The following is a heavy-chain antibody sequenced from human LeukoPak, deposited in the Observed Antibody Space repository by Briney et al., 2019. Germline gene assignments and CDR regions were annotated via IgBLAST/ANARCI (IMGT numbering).Heavy chain of an antibody. CDR2: MNPNSGNT. D-gene: IGHD2-2*02. CDR3: ARGLRGNRNTHLRY. Sequence: RASVKVSCEASGYTFTSYDINWVRQATGQGLEWMGWMNPNSGNTGYAQKLQGRVTMTRNTSISTAYMELSSLRSEDTAVYYCARGLRGNRNTHLRYWGQGTLVTVSS. V-gene: IGHV1-8*01. CDR1: GYTFTSYD. J-gene: IGHJ4*02.